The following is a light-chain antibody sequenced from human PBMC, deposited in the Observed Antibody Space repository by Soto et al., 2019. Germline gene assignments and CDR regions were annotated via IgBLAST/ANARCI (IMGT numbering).Light chain of an antibody. V-gene: IGKV3-15*01. J-gene: IGKJ5*01. Sequence: DIVMTQSPATLSVAPGERVTFSCRASQGVSRKLAWYQHKPGQAPRLLISGASTGATGIPARFSGSGSGTEFTLTISSLQSEDFAVYYCQQYNNWPITFGQGTRLEN. CDR1: QGVSRK. CDR2: GAS. CDR3: QQYNNWPIT.